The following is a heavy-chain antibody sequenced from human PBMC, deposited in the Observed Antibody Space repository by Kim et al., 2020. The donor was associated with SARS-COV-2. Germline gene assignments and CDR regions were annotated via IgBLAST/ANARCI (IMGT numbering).Heavy chain of an antibody. D-gene: IGHD2-8*02. Sequence: GGSLRLSCAACGFTFNDYWMTWIRQAPGKGLEWVAGIKNEGNGGLYVYSVKGRFTFTRDNDNTSLYLQLHSQRVEAMAAYYCTRALAGAGRGFDAWG. CDR1: GFTFNDYW. CDR2: IKNEGNGG. V-gene: IGHV3-7*03. CDR3: TRALAGAGRGFDA. J-gene: IGHJ3*01.